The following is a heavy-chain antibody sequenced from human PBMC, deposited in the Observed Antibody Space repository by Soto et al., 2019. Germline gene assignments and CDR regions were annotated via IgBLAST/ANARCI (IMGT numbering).Heavy chain of an antibody. CDR3: AKIDGYFDY. D-gene: IGHD3-22*01. CDR1: GFTFINTG. Sequence: EVQVLQSGGGLVPPGGSLRLSCAGSGFTFINTGMSWVRQAPGQGLEWVSAITGNGDTTYYAASVKGRFTISRDNSKSTLYLKMNSLRAEDTAVYYCAKIDGYFDYWGQGTLVTVSS. CDR2: ITGNGDTT. J-gene: IGHJ4*02. V-gene: IGHV3-23*01.